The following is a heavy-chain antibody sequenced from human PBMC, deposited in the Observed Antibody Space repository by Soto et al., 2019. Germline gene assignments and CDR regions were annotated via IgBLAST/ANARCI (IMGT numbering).Heavy chain of an antibody. D-gene: IGHD6-13*01. CDR1: GFTFSSYA. J-gene: IGHJ4*02. Sequence: PGGSLRLSCSASGFTFSSYAMHWVRQAPGKGLEYVSAISSNGGSTYYADSVKGRFTISRDNSKNTLYLQMSSLRAEDTAVYYCVKDSLGIAAVYLNGYDWGQGTLVTVSS. CDR2: ISSNGGST. CDR3: VKDSLGIAAVYLNGYD. V-gene: IGHV3-64D*06.